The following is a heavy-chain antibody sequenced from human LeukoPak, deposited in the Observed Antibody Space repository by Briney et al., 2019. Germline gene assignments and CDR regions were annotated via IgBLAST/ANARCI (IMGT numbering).Heavy chain of an antibody. CDR3: ASSLLRMADLLPSHFDY. V-gene: IGHV1-69*11. D-gene: IGHD3-10*01. CDR1: GRGFTGLA. CDR2: IIPIIDAT. Sequence: SVKVSCKASGRGFTGLAVSWLRHVPGQGFEWMGRIIPIIDATHYAQKFQDRVTITADESTSTAYMELHSLRSEDTAAYFCASSLLRMADLLPSHFDYWGLGTLVTVSS. J-gene: IGHJ4*02.